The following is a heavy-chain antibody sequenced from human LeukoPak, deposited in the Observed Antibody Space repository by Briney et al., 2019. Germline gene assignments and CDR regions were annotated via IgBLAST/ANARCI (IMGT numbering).Heavy chain of an antibody. V-gene: IGHV4-34*01. CDR2: INHSGST. D-gene: IGHD5-12*01. Sequence: SETLSLNCAVYGGSFSGYYWSWIRQPPGKGLEWTGEINHSGSTNYNPSLKSRVTISVDTSKNQFSLKLSSVTAADTAVYYCARGRLPRYYWGQGTLVTVSS. CDR1: GGSFSGYY. J-gene: IGHJ4*02. CDR3: ARGRLPRYY.